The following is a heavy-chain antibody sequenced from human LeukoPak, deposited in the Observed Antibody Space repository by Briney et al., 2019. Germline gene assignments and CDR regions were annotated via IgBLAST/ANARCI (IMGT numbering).Heavy chain of an antibody. V-gene: IGHV4-59*01. CDR1: GGSISTYH. J-gene: IGHJ4*02. D-gene: IGHD5-18*01. CDR3: ARDKRHSYGRYFDP. CDR2: MQSSGIS. Sequence: SETLSLTCSVSGGSISTYHWNWIRKPPGKGLEWIGYMQSSGISKYNPSLKSRVSIFVDTSKNQFVLNLRPVTAADTAVYYCARDKRHSYGRYFDPWGQGMLVTVSS.